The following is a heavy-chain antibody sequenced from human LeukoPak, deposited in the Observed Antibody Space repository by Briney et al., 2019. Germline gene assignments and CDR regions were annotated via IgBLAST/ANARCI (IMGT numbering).Heavy chain of an antibody. V-gene: IGHV1-2*06. J-gene: IGHJ6*03. CDR2: INPNSGGT. CDR3: ASLYGQYYYMDV. D-gene: IGHD2/OR15-2a*01. CDR1: GYTFTGYY. Sequence: ASVKVSCKASGYTFTGYYMHWVRQAPGQGLEWMGRINPNSGGTNYAQKFQGRVTMTRDTSISTAYMELSRLRSGDTAVYYCASLYGQYYYMDVWGKGTTVTVSS.